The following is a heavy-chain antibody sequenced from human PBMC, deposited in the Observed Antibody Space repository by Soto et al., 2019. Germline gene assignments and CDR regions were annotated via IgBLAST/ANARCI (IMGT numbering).Heavy chain of an antibody. V-gene: IGHV3-30*18. CDR1: GFTFSSYG. CDR2: ISYDGSNK. D-gene: IGHD3-10*01. J-gene: IGHJ4*02. CDR3: AKDRMGAGVRGYFDY. Sequence: QVQLVESGGGVVQPGKSLRLSCAGSGFTFSSYGMDWARQAPGKGLEWVAVISYDGSNKYYADSVKGRFTISRDNSKNTLYLQMSSLRADDTAVYYCAKDRMGAGVRGYFDYWGQGTLVTVSS.